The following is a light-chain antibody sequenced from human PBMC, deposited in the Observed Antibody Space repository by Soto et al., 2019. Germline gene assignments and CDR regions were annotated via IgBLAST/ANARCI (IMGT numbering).Light chain of an antibody. J-gene: IGKJ1*01. CDR1: QSVSNN. CDR3: QQCFSLPPT. Sequence: EIGMTQSPATLSVSLGERVTLSCRASQSVSNNLAWYQQKPGQAPRLLIYGASRRAPGIPERFSGSGSGTDFTLTISNLQPDDFAVYYCQQCFSLPPTFGHGTKADIK. CDR2: GAS. V-gene: IGKV3D-15*01.